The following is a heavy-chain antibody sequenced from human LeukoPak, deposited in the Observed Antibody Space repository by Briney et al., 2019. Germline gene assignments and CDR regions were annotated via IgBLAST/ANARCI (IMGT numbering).Heavy chain of an antibody. J-gene: IGHJ6*02. CDR1: GFTFGDYT. CDR2: IRSRAYGGTT. D-gene: IGHD3-16*01. V-gene: IGHV3-49*03. Sequence: GGSLRLSCTGSGFTFGDYTMTWIRQAPGKGLEWVGFIRSRAYGGTTEFAASVKDRFTISRDDSKSIAYLQMDSLKTEDTGVYYCTRDPIMIEGVWGQGTTVTVSS. CDR3: TRDPIMIEGV.